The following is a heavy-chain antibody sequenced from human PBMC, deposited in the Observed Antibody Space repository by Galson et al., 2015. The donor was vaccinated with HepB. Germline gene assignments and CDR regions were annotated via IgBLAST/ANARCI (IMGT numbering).Heavy chain of an antibody. CDR3: ARDDAGDFSGSGSYLLGGLDV. Sequence: SLRLSCAASGFTFSSYPMHWVRQAPGKGLEWVAVISYDGSNKYYADSVKGRFTISRDNSKNTLYLQMNSLRAEHTAVYYCARDDAGDFSGSGSYLLGGLDVWGQGTTVTVSS. V-gene: IGHV3-30-3*01. CDR2: ISYDGSNK. J-gene: IGHJ6*02. CDR1: GFTFSSYP. D-gene: IGHD3-10*01.